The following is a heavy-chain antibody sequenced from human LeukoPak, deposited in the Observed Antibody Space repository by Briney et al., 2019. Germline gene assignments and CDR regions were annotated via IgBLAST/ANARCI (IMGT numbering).Heavy chain of an antibody. CDR3: AKDPNGDYIGTFDI. D-gene: IGHD4-17*01. V-gene: IGHV3-23*01. CDR2: ISGSGGST. Sequence: GGSLRLSCATSKFDFNTYGMTWVRQAPGKGLEWVSSISGSGGSTQYAASVQGRFTISRDNSKSTLYLQMNSLRAEDTAVYYCAKDPNGDYIGTFDIWGQGTMVTVSS. CDR1: KFDFNTYG. J-gene: IGHJ3*02.